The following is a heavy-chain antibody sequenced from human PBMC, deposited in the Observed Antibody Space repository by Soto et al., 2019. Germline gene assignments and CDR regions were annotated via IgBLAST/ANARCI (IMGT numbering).Heavy chain of an antibody. Sequence: AETLSLTCAVYGGSVSGYYWGWMRQRAWEGLEWIGEINHSGSTTYNPSLKSRVTISVDTSKNQFSLKLSSVTAADTAVYYCARGGYSYGLYYYYYGMDVWGQGTTVTVSS. J-gene: IGHJ6*02. CDR1: GGSVSGYY. CDR3: ARGGYSYGLYYYYYGMDV. D-gene: IGHD5-18*01. V-gene: IGHV4-34*01. CDR2: INHSGST.